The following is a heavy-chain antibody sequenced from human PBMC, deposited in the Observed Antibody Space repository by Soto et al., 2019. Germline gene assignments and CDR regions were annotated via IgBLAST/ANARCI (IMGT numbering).Heavy chain of an antibody. CDR2: IDTTGGT. CDR1: GFTFSGHD. Sequence: EVQLVESGGGLVQPGGSLRLSCEASGFTFSGHDMHWVRQPTGGTLEWVSGIDTTGGTYYPGSVKGRFTISRENAKNSLYLHMNSLRVGDTAVYYCARELAVPGYWYFDLWGRGTLVTVSS. V-gene: IGHV3-13*04. CDR3: ARELAVPGYWYFDL. D-gene: IGHD2-8*02. J-gene: IGHJ2*01.